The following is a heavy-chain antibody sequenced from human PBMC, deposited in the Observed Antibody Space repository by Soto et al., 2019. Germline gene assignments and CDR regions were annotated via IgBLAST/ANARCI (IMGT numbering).Heavy chain of an antibody. J-gene: IGHJ3*02. D-gene: IGHD4-17*01. CDR3: ATPYTVTREGAFDI. V-gene: IGHV3-30*03. Sequence: GGSLRLSCAASGFTFSSYGMHWVRQAPGKGLEWVAVISYDGSNKYYADSVKGRFTISRDNSKNTLYLQMNSLRAEDTAVYYCATPYTVTREGAFDIWGQGTMGTVAS. CDR2: ISYDGSNK. CDR1: GFTFSSYG.